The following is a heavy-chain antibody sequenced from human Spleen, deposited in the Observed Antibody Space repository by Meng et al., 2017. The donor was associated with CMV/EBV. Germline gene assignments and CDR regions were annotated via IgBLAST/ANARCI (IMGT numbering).Heavy chain of an antibody. V-gene: IGHV2-5*02. CDR2: IYWDDDN. J-gene: IGHJ4*02. D-gene: IGHD5-24*01. CDR1: GFSLNSSGVG. CDR3: AQKRDAYNR. Sequence: QIPFKESGPTLVKPTQTLTLTCTFSGFSLNSSGVGVGWIRQPPGKALEWLALIYWDDDNRYSPSLKSRLTITKDTSRNQVVLTMTNMDPVDTATYYCAQKRDAYNRWGQGTLVTVSS.